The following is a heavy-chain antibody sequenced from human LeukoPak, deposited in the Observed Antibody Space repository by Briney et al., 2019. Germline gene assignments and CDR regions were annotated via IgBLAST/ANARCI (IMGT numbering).Heavy chain of an antibody. V-gene: IGHV3-66*01. CDR1: EFTVSDNY. Sequence: GGSLRLSCTVSEFTVSDNYMSWVRQAPGKGMEWVSTLYINGSTYYADAVKGRFTTSRDNFKHTLYPQMNRLRGEDTCVYYCASLNYDSNGYHGPVDYWGQGTLVTVSS. J-gene: IGHJ4*02. D-gene: IGHD3-22*01. CDR3: ASLNYDSNGYHGPVDY. CDR2: LYINGST.